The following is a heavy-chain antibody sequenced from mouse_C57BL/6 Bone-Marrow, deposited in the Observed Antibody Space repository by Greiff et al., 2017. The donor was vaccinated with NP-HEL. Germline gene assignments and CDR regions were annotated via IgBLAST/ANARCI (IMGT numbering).Heavy chain of an antibody. CDR2: IYPGGGYT. D-gene: IGHD2-3*01. Sequence: VQLQQSGAELVRPGTSVKMSCKASGYTFTNYWIGWAKQRPGHGLEWIGDIYPGGGYTNYNEKFKGKATLTADKSSSTAYMQVSSLTSEDSAIYYCARSNGYYYFDYWGQGTTLTVSS. J-gene: IGHJ2*01. CDR1: GYTFTNYW. CDR3: ARSNGYYYFDY. V-gene: IGHV1-63*01.